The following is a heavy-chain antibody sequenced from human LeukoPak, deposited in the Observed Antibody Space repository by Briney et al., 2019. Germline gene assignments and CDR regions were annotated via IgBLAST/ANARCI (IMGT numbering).Heavy chain of an antibody. CDR2: IHYSGST. D-gene: IGHD6-19*01. CDR3: ARHGSSGWYSGWFDP. CDR1: GGSISSYY. J-gene: IGHJ5*02. Sequence: PSETLSLTCTVSGGSISSYYWSWIRQPPGKGLEWIGYIHYSGSTNYNPSLKSRVTISVDTSKNQFSLKLSSVTAADTAVYYCARHGSSGWYSGWFDPWGQGTLVTVSS. V-gene: IGHV4-59*01.